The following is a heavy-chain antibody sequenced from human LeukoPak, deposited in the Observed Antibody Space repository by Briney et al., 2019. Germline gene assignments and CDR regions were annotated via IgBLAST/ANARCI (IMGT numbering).Heavy chain of an antibody. Sequence: GGSLRLSCAASGFTFSRNWMTWVRQAPGKGLEWVSIISSGSSAIFSADALKGRFTISRDDAKNLLYLDMNSLRAEDTAVYYCARGHTAVTRHFDFWGQGTLVTVSS. J-gene: IGHJ4*02. V-gene: IGHV3-21*01. CDR3: ARGHTAVTRHFDF. CDR1: GFTFSRNW. CDR2: ISSGSSAI. D-gene: IGHD4-17*01.